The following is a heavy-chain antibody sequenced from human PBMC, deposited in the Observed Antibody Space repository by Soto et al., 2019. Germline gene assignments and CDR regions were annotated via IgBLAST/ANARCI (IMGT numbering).Heavy chain of an antibody. V-gene: IGHV4-39*01. CDR2: IYYSGST. Sequence: SETLSLTCTVSGGSISSSSYYCGWIRQPPGKGLEWIGSIYYSGSTYYNPSLKSRVTISVDTSKNQFSLKLSSVTAADTAVYYCARLDSSGSASYYYYGMDVWGQGTTVTVSS. J-gene: IGHJ6*02. CDR1: GGSISSSSYY. CDR3: ARLDSSGSASYYYYGMDV. D-gene: IGHD3-22*01.